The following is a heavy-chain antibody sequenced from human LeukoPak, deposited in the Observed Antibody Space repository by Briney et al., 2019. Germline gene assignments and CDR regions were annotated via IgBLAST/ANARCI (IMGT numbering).Heavy chain of an antibody. CDR2: INPNSGGT. J-gene: IGHJ6*03. CDR1: GYSFTSYW. CDR3: ARDLAYSSSWYFTSNYYYYMDV. Sequence: GESLKISCKGSGYSFTSYWIGWVRQAPGQGLEWMGWINPNSGGTNYAQKFQGRVTMTRDTSISTAYMELSRLRSDDTAVYYCARDLAYSSSWYFTSNYYYYMDVWGKGTTVTVSS. V-gene: IGHV1-2*02. D-gene: IGHD6-13*01.